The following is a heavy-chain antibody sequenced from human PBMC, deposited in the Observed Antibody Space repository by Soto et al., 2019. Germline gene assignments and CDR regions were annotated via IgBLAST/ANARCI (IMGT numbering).Heavy chain of an antibody. J-gene: IGHJ4*02. CDR2: IYYSGST. CDR1: GGPISSGDYY. CDR3: ARGQLWYSFDY. D-gene: IGHD5-18*01. Sequence: PSETLSLTCNVSGGPISSGDYYWSWIRQHPGKGLEWIGYIYYSGSTNYNPSLKSRVTISVDTSKNQFSLKLSSVTAADTAVYYCARGQLWYSFDYWGQGTLVTVSS. V-gene: IGHV4-61*08.